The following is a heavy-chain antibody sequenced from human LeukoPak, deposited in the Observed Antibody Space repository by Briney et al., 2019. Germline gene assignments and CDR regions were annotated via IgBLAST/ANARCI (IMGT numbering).Heavy chain of an antibody. J-gene: IGHJ4*02. Sequence: GGSLRLSCAASGFTFSNYWMTWVRQAPGRGLEWVADINQDGSEKHYVDSVKGQFTISRDDAKNSLSLQMNSLRGEDAAVYYCARRDGHNRNLYFDYWGQGTLVTVSS. CDR1: GFTFSNYW. V-gene: IGHV3-7*04. CDR2: INQDGSEK. D-gene: IGHD5-24*01. CDR3: ARRDGHNRNLYFDY.